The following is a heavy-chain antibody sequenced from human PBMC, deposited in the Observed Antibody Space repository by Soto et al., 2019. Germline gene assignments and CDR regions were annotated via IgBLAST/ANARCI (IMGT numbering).Heavy chain of an antibody. CDR1: WCSPIRCGYF. CDR2: IYHSGST. Sequence: SQALSLTWAVSWCSPIRCGYFWCLVRQPPGKGLEWIGYIYHSGSTYYNPPLTSRATISVDRSTTHSSLKPSSVPAADTAVYYCARVPSPWGQGTLVT. CDR3: ARVPSP. V-gene: IGHV4-30-2*01. J-gene: IGHJ5*02.